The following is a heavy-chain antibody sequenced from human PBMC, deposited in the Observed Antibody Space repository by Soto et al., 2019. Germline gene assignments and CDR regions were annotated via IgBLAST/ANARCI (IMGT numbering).Heavy chain of an antibody. Sequence: EVQLVESGGGLIQPGGSLRLSCAASGFTVSSNYMTWVRQAPGKGLEWVSIIWSAGLTYYADSVKGRFTISRDNSKNTLYLQMNSLRVEDSAVYYCARELPPDVWGQGTLVTVSS. J-gene: IGHJ4*02. V-gene: IGHV3-53*01. CDR2: IWSAGLT. CDR1: GFTVSSNY. D-gene: IGHD2-15*01. CDR3: ARELPPDV.